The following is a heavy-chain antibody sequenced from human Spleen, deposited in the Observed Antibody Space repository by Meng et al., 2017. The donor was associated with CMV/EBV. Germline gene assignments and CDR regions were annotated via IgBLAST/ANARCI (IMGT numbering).Heavy chain of an antibody. V-gene: IGHV3-66*02. CDR3: AGGSSGFSFDY. D-gene: IGHD6-19*01. J-gene: IGHJ4*02. CDR1: GFTFSAYT. Sequence: GESLKISCVASGFTFSAYTMTWVRQAPGKGLEWVSIMYSGGSTFYADSVKGRFTISRDNSKNTLYLQMNSLRAEDTAVYYCAGGSSGFSFDYWGQGTLVTVSS. CDR2: MYSGGST.